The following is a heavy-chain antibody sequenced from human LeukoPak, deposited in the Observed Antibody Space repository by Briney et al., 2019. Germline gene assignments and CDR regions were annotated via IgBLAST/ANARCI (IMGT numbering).Heavy chain of an antibody. J-gene: IGHJ5*02. Sequence: SETLSLTCTVSGGSISSSSYYWGWIRQPPGKGLEWIGSIYYSGSTYYNPSLKSRVTISVDTSKNQFSLKLSSVTAADTAVYYCARHFVGMVRGVRYSWFDPWGQGTLVTVSS. V-gene: IGHV4-39*01. D-gene: IGHD3-10*01. CDR2: IYYSGST. CDR3: ARHFVGMVRGVRYSWFDP. CDR1: GGSISSSSYY.